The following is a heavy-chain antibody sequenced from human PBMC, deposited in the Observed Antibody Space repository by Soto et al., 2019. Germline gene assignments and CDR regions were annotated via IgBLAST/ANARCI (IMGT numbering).Heavy chain of an antibody. CDR1: GFTFSNAW. D-gene: IGHD1-7*01. Sequence: GGSLRLSCAASGFTFSNAWMSWVRQAPGKGLEWVSAISGSGGSTYYADSVKGRFTISRDNSKNTLYLQMNSLRAEDTAVYYCAKIGLTGTTSDYWGQGTLLTVSS. V-gene: IGHV3-23*01. CDR3: AKIGLTGTTSDY. CDR2: ISGSGGST. J-gene: IGHJ4*02.